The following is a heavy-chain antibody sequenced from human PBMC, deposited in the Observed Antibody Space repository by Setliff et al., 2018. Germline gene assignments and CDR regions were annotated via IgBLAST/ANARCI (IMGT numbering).Heavy chain of an antibody. CDR3: ARDSPFDY. J-gene: IGHJ4*02. V-gene: IGHV1-46*01. CDR1: GYTFPNYY. CDR2: INPASGST. Sequence: ASVKVSCKASGYTFPNYYLHWVRQAPGQGLEWMGQINPASGSTTYAQKFQGRVTMTRDTSTSAVFLELSSLTSEDTAMYYRARDSPFDYWGQGTLVTVSS.